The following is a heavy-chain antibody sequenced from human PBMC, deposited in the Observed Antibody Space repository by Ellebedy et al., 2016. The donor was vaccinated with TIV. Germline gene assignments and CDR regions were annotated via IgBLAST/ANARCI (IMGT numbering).Heavy chain of an antibody. Sequence: SETLSLTXAVYGGSFSGYYWSWIRQPPGKGLEWIGEINHSGSTNYNPSLKSRVTISVDTSKNQFSLKLSSVTAADTAVYYCASQRDGGWLGYWGQGTLVTVSS. J-gene: IGHJ4*02. CDR3: ASQRDGGWLGY. D-gene: IGHD5-24*01. V-gene: IGHV4-34*01. CDR2: INHSGST. CDR1: GGSFSGYY.